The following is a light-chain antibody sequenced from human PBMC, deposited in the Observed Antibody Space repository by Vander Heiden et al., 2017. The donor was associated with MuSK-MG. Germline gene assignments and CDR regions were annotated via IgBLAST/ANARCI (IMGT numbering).Light chain of an antibody. J-gene: IGKJ3*01. CDR3: QQVYTTTT. Sequence: DFVLTQSPDSLSVSLGERATINCKSSQSVFYNSDNRNHLAWYQQKPGQPPKLLIYWASTRKSGVPDRFSGSGSGTDFTLTIRSLQAEDVAVYYCQQVYTTTTFGHGTKVDIK. CDR1: QSVFYNSDNRNH. V-gene: IGKV4-1*01. CDR2: WAS.